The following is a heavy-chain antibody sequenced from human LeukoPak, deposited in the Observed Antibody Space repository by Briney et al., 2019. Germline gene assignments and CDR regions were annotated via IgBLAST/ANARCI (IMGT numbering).Heavy chain of an antibody. CDR1: GFTFSNAW. D-gene: IGHD1-14*01. V-gene: IGHV3-15*01. CDR2: IRRITDGGTT. CDR3: ATAVSRYTLTWGGFDI. Sequence: GGPLRLSCAASGFTFSNAWMNWVRQAPRKGLEWVGRIRRITDGGTTDYAAPVKGRFTISRDDSKNTLYLQMNSLKTEDAGVYYCATAVSRYTLTWGGFDIWGQGTRVTVSS. J-gene: IGHJ3*02.